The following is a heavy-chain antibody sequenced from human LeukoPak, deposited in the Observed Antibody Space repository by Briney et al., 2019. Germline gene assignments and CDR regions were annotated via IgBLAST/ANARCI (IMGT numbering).Heavy chain of an antibody. D-gene: IGHD2-15*01. Sequence: GGSLRLSCTASGFTFDDYSMHWVRHTPGKGLECVSLFSWDGGSTFCARSVKGQFTTSRDSSKTSLYLQMNSLRTENTALYYCTKAHVVYYYMEVCGKGTTVTVSS. J-gene: IGHJ6*03. V-gene: IGHV3-43*01. CDR1: GFTFDDYS. CDR3: TKAHVVYYYMEV. CDR2: FSWDGGST.